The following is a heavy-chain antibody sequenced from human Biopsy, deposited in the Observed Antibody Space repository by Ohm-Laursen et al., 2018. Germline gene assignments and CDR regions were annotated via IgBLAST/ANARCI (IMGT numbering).Heavy chain of an antibody. CDR1: GASITSYY. V-gene: IGHV4-59*01. J-gene: IGHJ3*02. Sequence: SETLSLTCTVSGASITSYYWSWIRQPAGKGLEWIGYIYYSGGTKYNPSLASRVTFSVDMSKSQFSLKLYSVTAADTAVYYCARVEAGTYDALDIWGQGTLVAVSA. CDR3: ARVEAGTYDALDI. D-gene: IGHD1-26*01. CDR2: IYYSGGT.